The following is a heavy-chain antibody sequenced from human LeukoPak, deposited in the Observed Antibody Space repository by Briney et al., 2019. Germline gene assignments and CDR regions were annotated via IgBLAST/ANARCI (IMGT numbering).Heavy chain of an antibody. D-gene: IGHD5-18*01. J-gene: IGHJ5*02. CDR1: GGSLSSYY. CDR2: IYYSGST. V-gene: IGHV4-59*01. CDR3: ARSGQAIWFDP. Sequence: SETPSLTCTVSGGSLSSYYWSWIRQPPGKGLEWIAYIYYSGSTNYNPSLKSRVTISVDTSKNQFSLKLTSVTAADTAVYYCARSGQAIWFDPWGQGTLVTVSS.